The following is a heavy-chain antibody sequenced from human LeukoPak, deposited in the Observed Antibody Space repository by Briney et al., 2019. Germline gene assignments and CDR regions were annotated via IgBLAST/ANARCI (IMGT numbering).Heavy chain of an antibody. CDR3: ARAPSAGSYSFYYFDY. Sequence: SETLSLTCTVSGGSISSYYWSWIRQPAGKGLEWIGRIYTSGSTNYNPSLKSRVTMSVDTSKNQSSLKLSSVTAADTAVSYCARAPSAGSYSFYYFDYWGQGALVTVSS. CDR2: IYTSGST. D-gene: IGHD3-10*01. V-gene: IGHV4-4*07. CDR1: GGSISSYY. J-gene: IGHJ4*02.